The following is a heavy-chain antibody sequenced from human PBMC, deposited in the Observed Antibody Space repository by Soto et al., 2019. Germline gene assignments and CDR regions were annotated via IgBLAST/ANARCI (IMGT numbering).Heavy chain of an antibody. Sequence: QVHLVQSGAEVKKPGSSVKVSCKVSGGTFNTYAISWVRQAPGQGLEWMGGIIPVFRAPDYAQKFQGRVTITADESARTVYMELNGLRSEDTAVYYCARDKGRPQVGCNYYYIADGWGQGTSVTVSS. J-gene: IGHJ6*02. V-gene: IGHV1-69*12. CDR3: ARDKGRPQVGCNYYYIADG. CDR2: IIPVFRAP. CDR1: GGTFNTYA. D-gene: IGHD2-2*01.